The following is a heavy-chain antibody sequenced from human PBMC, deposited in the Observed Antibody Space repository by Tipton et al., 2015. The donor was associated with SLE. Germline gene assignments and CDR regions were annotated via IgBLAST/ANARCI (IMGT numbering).Heavy chain of an antibody. Sequence: LRLSCTVSGGSISSGSYYWSWIRQPAGKGLEWIGRIYTSGSTNYNPSLKSRVTISVDTSKNQFSLKLSSVTAADTAVYYCARGDSSGSDHDAFDIWGQGTMVTVSS. D-gene: IGHD3-22*01. CDR3: ARGDSSGSDHDAFDI. CDR2: IYTSGST. V-gene: IGHV4-61*02. CDR1: GGSISSGSYY. J-gene: IGHJ3*02.